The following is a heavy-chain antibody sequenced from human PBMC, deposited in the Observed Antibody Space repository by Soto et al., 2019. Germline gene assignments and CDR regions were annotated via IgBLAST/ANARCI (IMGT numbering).Heavy chain of an antibody. CDR2: IYYSGST. D-gene: IGHD3-3*01. Sequence: SETLSLTCTVSGGSISSGDYYWNWIRQPPGKGLEWIGYIYYSGSTNYNPSLKSRVTISVDTSKNQFSLKLSSVTAADTAVYYCARNESSIFGVDNYGMDVWGQGTTVTVSS. J-gene: IGHJ6*02. CDR3: ARNESSIFGVDNYGMDV. CDR1: GGSISSGDYY. V-gene: IGHV4-61*08.